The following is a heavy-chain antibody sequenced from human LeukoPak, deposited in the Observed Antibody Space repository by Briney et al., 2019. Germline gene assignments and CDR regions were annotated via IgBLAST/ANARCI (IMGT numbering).Heavy chain of an antibody. CDR2: ISYDGSNK. V-gene: IGHV3-30-3*01. CDR1: GFTFNSYA. D-gene: IGHD3-22*01. J-gene: IGHJ3*02. Sequence: PGGSLRLSCAASGFTFNSYAMHWLRQAPGKGLEGVAVISYDGSNKYYAHSVKGRFTIYRDNSKNKLYLHMNSLRAEDTAVYYCARVFQGYDSSAREAFDIWGQGRMLTVSS. CDR3: ARVFQGYDSSAREAFDI.